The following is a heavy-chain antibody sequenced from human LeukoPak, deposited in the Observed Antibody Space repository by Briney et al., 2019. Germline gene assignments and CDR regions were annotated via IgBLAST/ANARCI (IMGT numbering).Heavy chain of an antibody. CDR3: ATPPGYYDVAPLDY. CDR1: GFTFSSYA. V-gene: IGHV3-23*01. CDR2: ISGSGGST. D-gene: IGHD3-22*01. J-gene: IGHJ4*02. Sequence: PGGSLRLSCAASGFTFSSYAMSWVRQAPGKGLEWVSAISGSGGSTYYADSVKGRFTISRDNSKNTLYLQMNSLKTEDTAVYYCATPPGYYDVAPLDYWGQGTLVTVSS.